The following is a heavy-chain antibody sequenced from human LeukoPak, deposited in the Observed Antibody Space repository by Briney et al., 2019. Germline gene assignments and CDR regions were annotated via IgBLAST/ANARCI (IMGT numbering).Heavy chain of an antibody. Sequence: SETLSLTCAVYGGSFSGYYWSWIRQPPGKGLEWIGEINHSGSTNYNPSLKSRVTISVDTSKNQFSLKLSSVTAADTAVYYCARVRGGYRDPSFDYWGQGTLVTVSS. CDR1: GGSFSGYY. V-gene: IGHV4-34*01. D-gene: IGHD3-22*01. CDR2: INHSGST. CDR3: ARVRGGYRDPSFDY. J-gene: IGHJ4*02.